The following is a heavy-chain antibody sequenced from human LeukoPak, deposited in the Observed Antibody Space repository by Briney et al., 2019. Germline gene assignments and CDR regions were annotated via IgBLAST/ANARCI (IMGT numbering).Heavy chain of an antibody. CDR1: GYTFTSYD. CDR2: MNPNSGHT. D-gene: IGHD6-19*01. Sequence: ASVKVSCKASGYTFTSYDINWVRQATGQGLEWMGWMNPNSGHTGYAQKFQGRVTMTRNTSISTAYMELSSLRSEDTAVYYCARGGCGDWYFDLWGRGTLVTVSS. J-gene: IGHJ2*01. CDR3: ARGGCGDWYFDL. V-gene: IGHV1-8*01.